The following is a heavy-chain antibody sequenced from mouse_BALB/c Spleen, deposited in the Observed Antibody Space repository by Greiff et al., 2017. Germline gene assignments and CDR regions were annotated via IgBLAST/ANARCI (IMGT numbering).Heavy chain of an antibody. CDR3: ARGRGYYDAMDY. Sequence: EVMLVESGGGLVKPGGSLKLSCAASGFTFSSYAMSWVRQTPEKRLEWVASISSGGSTYYPDSVKGRFTISRDNARNILYLQMSSLRSEDTAMYYCARGRGYYDAMDYWGQGTSVTVSS. J-gene: IGHJ4*01. V-gene: IGHV5-6-5*01. CDR1: GFTFSSYA. CDR2: ISSGGST. D-gene: IGHD2-2*01.